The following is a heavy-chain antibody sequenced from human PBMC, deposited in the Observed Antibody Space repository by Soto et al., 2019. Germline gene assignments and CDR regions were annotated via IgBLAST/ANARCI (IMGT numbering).Heavy chain of an antibody. CDR1: GGSFSGYY. D-gene: IGHD3-9*01. CDR2: INHGGST. CDR3: ARASPSYDWRFDP. Sequence: QVQLQQWGAGLLKPSETLSLTCAVYGGSFSGYYWSWIRQPPGKGLEWIGEINHGGSTNYNPSLKSRVTGSLDTSTNHFSLKLSSVTAADTGVYYCARASPSYDWRFDPWGQGTLVTVSS. J-gene: IGHJ5*02. V-gene: IGHV4-34*01.